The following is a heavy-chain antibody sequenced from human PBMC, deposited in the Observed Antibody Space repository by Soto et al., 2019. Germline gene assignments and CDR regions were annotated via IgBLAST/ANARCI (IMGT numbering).Heavy chain of an antibody. CDR3: ARPDGATYNFRY. V-gene: IGHV3-23*01. Sequence: DVQVLESGGRLVQPGGSLRLSCAASGFTFNAYSLSWVRQAPGKGLEWVSAISTTGGSTYYADSVKGRFTISRDNSQNTLSLQMNSLRAEDTAVYYCARPDGATYNFRYWGQGTLVTVSS. CDR2: ISTTGGST. D-gene: IGHD1-1*01. CDR1: GFTFNAYS. J-gene: IGHJ4*02.